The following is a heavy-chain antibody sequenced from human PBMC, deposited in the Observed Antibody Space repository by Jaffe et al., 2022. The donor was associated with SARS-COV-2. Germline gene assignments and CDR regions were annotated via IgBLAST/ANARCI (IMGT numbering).Heavy chain of an antibody. CDR2: IYPGDSDT. J-gene: IGHJ3*02. V-gene: IGHV5-51*01. D-gene: IGHD1-1*01. CDR1: GYSFTSYW. CDR3: ARPRYNWNDSPDAFDI. Sequence: EVQLVQSGAEVKKPGESLKISCKGSGYSFTSYWIGWVRQMPGKGLEWMGIIYPGDSDTRYSPSFQGQVTISADKSISTAYLQWSSLKASDTAMYYCARPRYNWNDSPDAFDIWGQGTMVTVSS.